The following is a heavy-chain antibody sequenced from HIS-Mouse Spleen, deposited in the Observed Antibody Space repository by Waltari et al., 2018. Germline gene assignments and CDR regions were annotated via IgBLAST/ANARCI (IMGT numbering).Heavy chain of an antibody. CDR2: IYYSGST. CDR3: AREIPYSSSWYDWYFDL. CDR1: GGSISSSSYY. Sequence: QLQLQESGPGLVKPSETLSLTCTVSGGSISSSSYYWGWISQPPGKGLVWIGSIYYSGSTYYNPSLKSRVTISVDTSKNQFSLKLSSVTAADTAVYYCAREIPYSSSWYDWYFDLWGRGTLVTVSS. V-gene: IGHV4-39*07. J-gene: IGHJ2*01. D-gene: IGHD6-13*01.